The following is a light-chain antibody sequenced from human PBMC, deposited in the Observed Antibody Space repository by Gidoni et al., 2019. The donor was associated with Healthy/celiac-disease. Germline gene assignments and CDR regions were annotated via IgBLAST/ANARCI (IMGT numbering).Light chain of an antibody. CDR3: MQALQPPLT. V-gene: IGKV2-28*01. CDR1: QSLLHSNGYNS. CDR2: LGY. J-gene: IGKJ4*01. Sequence: IVMTQSPLSLPVTPGEPASNSCRSSQSLLHSNGYNSLDWYLQKPGQSPQLMIYLGYNRASGVPDMCSSSGAGKDFTMKISRVADEDVGVYYCMQALQPPLTFGGGTKVEIK.